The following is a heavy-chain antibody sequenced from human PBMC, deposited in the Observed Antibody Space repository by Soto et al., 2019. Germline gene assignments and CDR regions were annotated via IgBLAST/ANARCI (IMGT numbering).Heavy chain of an antibody. CDR3: ARDKFDCSSTSCKSGYGMDV. D-gene: IGHD2-2*01. J-gene: IGHJ6*02. Sequence: ASVKVSCKASGYTFTSYDIYWVRQATGQGLEWMGWLNPNTGNSGYAQKFQGRITVTSDTSINTVHMELSSLRSEDTAVYYCARDKFDCSSTSCKSGYGMDVWGQGTTVTVSS. V-gene: IGHV1-8*01. CDR2: LNPNTGNS. CDR1: GYTFTSYD.